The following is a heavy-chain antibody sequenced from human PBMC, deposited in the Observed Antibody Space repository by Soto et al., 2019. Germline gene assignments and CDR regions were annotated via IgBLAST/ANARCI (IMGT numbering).Heavy chain of an antibody. CDR1: GGSISSGDYY. Sequence: SETLSLTCTVSGGSISSGDYYWSWIRQPPGKGLEWIGYIYYSGSTYYNPSLKSRVTISVDTSKNQFSLKLSSVTAADTAVYYCARGLTYGDYGIDYWGQGTRITVS. D-gene: IGHD4-17*01. CDR3: ARGLTYGDYGIDY. V-gene: IGHV4-30-4*01. J-gene: IGHJ4*02. CDR2: IYYSGST.